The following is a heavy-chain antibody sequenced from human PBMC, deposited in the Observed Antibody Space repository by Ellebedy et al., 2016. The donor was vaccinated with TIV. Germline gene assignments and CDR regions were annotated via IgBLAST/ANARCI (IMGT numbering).Heavy chain of an antibody. Sequence: ASVKVSXXASGYTFTGYYMHWVRQAPGQGLEWMGWINPNNGDTYYAQKFQGRVTVTRDTSISTAYMELSRLTSDDTAVYYCARDCTTNCHHFDYWGQGTLVTVSS. CDR3: ARDCTTNCHHFDY. V-gene: IGHV1-2*02. J-gene: IGHJ4*02. CDR1: GYTFTGYY. CDR2: INPNNGDT. D-gene: IGHD2-2*01.